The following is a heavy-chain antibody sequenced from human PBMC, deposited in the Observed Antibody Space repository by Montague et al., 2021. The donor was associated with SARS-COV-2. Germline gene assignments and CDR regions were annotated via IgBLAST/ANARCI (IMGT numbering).Heavy chain of an antibody. J-gene: IGHJ3*02. Sequence: SLRLSGEGEGINFSSFSMHWFFYSLFPGLASLAVVSPAVPEHSYSGSVRGRFTISRDNSKNTVSLQVNSLRVEDTAVYYCVRDPGMNGLDIWGQGTRVTVSS. V-gene: IGHV3-30*04. CDR3: VRDPGMNGLDI. CDR2: VSPAVPEH. CDR1: GINFSSFS. D-gene: IGHD2-8*01.